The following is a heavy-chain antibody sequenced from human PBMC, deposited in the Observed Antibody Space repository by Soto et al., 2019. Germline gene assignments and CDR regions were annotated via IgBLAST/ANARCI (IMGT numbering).Heavy chain of an antibody. V-gene: IGHV3-53*01. D-gene: IGHD3-22*01. CDR3: ARGVGSSGYYNAVYFDY. CDR2: ISSGGST. J-gene: IGHJ4*02. Sequence: PSETLSLTCAVYGGSLSGYYWGWVRQPPGKGLEWVSVISSGGSTYYADSVKGRFTISRDNSKNTLYLQMNSLRAADTAVYYCARGVGSSGYYNAVYFDYWGQGTLVTVSS. CDR1: GGSLSGYY.